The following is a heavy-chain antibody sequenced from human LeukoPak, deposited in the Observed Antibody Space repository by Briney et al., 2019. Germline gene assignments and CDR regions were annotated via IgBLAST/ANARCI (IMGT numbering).Heavy chain of an antibody. J-gene: IGHJ3*02. Sequence: PSETLSLTCAVYGGSFSGYYWSWIRQPPGKGLEWIGEINHSGSTNYNPSLKSRVTISVDRSKNQFSLKLSSVTAADTAVYYCARGEESLSFGIWGQGTMVTVSS. CDR2: INHSGST. CDR3: ARGEESLSFGI. D-gene: IGHD1-26*01. V-gene: IGHV4-34*01. CDR1: GGSFSGYY.